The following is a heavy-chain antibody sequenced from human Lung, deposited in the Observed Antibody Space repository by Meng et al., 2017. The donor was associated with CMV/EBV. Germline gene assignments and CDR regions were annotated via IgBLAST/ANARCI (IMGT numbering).Heavy chain of an antibody. V-gene: IGHV4-34*01. CDR2: INHRGST. CDR3: ARGATRVTIIVVVFTAASLAYDS. Sequence: SETLSLXCAVYGGSFSGYDWTWIRQSPGKGLEWVGEINHRGSTNYNPSLKSRLTISLDTSKNQFSLKLKSVTAADTAVYYCARGATRVTIIVVVFTAASLAYDSWGQGXLVTVSS. J-gene: IGHJ4*02. D-gene: IGHD3-22*01. CDR1: GGSFSGYD.